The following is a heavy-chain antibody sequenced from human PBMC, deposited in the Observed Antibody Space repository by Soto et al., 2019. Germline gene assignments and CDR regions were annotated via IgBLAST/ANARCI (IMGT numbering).Heavy chain of an antibody. CDR3: ARGVYHGEHDY. V-gene: IGHV4-59*01. CDR2: IYYSGST. D-gene: IGHD2-8*01. Sequence: PSETMSLTCTVSGGSISSYYGSWIRQPPGKGLEWIGYIYYSGSTNYNPSLKSRVTISVDTSKNQFSLKLSSVTAADTAVYYCARGVYHGEHDYWGQGTLVTVSS. CDR1: GGSISSYY. J-gene: IGHJ4*02.